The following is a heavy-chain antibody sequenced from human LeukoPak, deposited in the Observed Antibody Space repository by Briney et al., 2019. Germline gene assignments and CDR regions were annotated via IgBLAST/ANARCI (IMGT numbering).Heavy chain of an antibody. Sequence: ASGKVSCKASGYTFTGYYMHWVRQAPGQGLEWMGWINPNSGGTNYAQKFQGRVTMTRDTSISTAYMELSRLRSDDTAVYYCARWVGSGWSDAFDIWGQGTMVTVSS. CDR1: GYTFTGYY. D-gene: IGHD6-19*01. CDR3: ARWVGSGWSDAFDI. CDR2: INPNSGGT. V-gene: IGHV1-2*02. J-gene: IGHJ3*02.